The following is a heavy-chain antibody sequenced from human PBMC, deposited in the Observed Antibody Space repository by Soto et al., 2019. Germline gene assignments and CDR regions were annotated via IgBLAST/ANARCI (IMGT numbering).Heavy chain of an antibody. Sequence: SETLSLTCTVSGGSISSGDYYWSWIRQPPGKGLEWIGYIYYSGSTYYNPSLKSRVTISVDTSKNQFSLKLSSVTAADTAVYYCATSLYTQELELRDWGQGTLVTVSS. J-gene: IGHJ4*02. D-gene: IGHD1-7*01. CDR1: GGSISSGDYY. CDR3: ATSLYTQELELRD. V-gene: IGHV4-30-4*01. CDR2: IYYSGST.